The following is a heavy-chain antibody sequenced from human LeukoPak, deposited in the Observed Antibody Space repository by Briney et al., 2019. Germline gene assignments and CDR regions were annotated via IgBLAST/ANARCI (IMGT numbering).Heavy chain of an antibody. CDR2: ISGSGTTL. V-gene: IGHV3-48*03. D-gene: IGHD5/OR15-5a*01. Sequence: GGSLRLSCAASGFTFCGYEMHWVRQAPGKGLEWVSYISGSGTTLYYADSVKGRFTISRDNAKNSLYLQMNSLRAEDTALYYCARGVRPTDYWGQGTLVTVSS. J-gene: IGHJ4*02. CDR3: ARGVRPTDY. CDR1: GFTFCGYE.